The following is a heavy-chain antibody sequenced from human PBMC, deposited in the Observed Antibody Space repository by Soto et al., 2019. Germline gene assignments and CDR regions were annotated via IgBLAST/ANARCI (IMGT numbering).Heavy chain of an antibody. Sequence: ELQVLESGGGLVQPGGSLRLTCAASGFTLSEYGTSWVRKAPGKGLEWVSFVSGSGDSTYYTDSVKCRFTISRDSSKNTVCLQMSSLRAEDTAAYYCVTSNYGESDWGQGTLVAVSS. D-gene: IGHD3-10*01. V-gene: IGHV3-23*01. CDR3: VTSNYGESD. CDR1: GFTLSEYG. CDR2: VSGSGDST. J-gene: IGHJ4*02.